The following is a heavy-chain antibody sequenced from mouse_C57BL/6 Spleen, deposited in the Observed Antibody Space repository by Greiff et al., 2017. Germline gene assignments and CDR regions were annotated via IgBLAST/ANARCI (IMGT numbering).Heavy chain of an antibody. CDR1: GYTFTSYW. CDR2: IDPSDSYT. J-gene: IGHJ4*01. Sequence: QVQLQQPGAELVMPGASVKLSCKASGYTFTSYWMHWVKQRPGQGLEWIGEIDPSDSYTNYNQKFKGKSTLTVDKSSSTAYMQLSSLTSEDSAVYYCARQVLPYAMDYWGQGTSVTVSS. V-gene: IGHV1-69*01. CDR3: ARQVLPYAMDY.